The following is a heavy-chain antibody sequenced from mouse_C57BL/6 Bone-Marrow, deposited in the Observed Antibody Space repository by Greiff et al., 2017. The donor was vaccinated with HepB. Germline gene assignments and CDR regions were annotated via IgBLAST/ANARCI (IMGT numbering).Heavy chain of an antibody. V-gene: IGHV1-55*01. CDR1: GYTFTSYW. J-gene: IGHJ4*01. Sequence: QVQLQPGAELVKPGASVKMSCKASGYTFTSYWITWVEQRPGQGLEWIGDIYPGSGSTNYNEKFKSKATLTVDTSSSTAYMKLSSLTSEDSAVYYCAREDYDGDYYAMDYWGQGTSVTVSS. D-gene: IGHD2-4*01. CDR3: AREDYDGDYYAMDY. CDR2: IYPGSGST.